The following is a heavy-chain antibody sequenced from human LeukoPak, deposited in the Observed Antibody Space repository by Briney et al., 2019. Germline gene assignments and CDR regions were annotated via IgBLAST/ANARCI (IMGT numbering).Heavy chain of an antibody. CDR1: GFTVSSNY. D-gene: IGHD3-10*01. V-gene: IGHV3-53*01. CDR2: IYSGGST. CDR3: ARAAGAAPDAFDI. J-gene: IGHJ3*02. Sequence: PGGSLRLSCAASGFTVSSNYMSWVRQAPGKGLEWVSVIYSGGSTYYADPVKGRFTISRDNSKNTLYLQMNSLRAGDTAVYYCARAAGAAPDAFDIWGQGTMVTVSS.